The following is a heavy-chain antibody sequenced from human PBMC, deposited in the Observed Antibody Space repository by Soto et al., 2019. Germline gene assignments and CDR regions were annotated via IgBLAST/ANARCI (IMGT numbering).Heavy chain of an antibody. Sequence: QVPLVQSGAEVKKPGASVKVSCKASDFSSLSYGFSWVRQAPGEGLEWMGCISGRNGNTNYALKFQGRVTMTTDTSTCTGYMELRSLRFDDTAVYYFARDRYDTANGYYLGADYWGQGTLVTVSS. J-gene: IGHJ4*02. V-gene: IGHV1-18*01. D-gene: IGHD3-22*01. CDR3: ARDRYDTANGYYLGADY. CDR1: DFSSLSYG. CDR2: ISGRNGNT.